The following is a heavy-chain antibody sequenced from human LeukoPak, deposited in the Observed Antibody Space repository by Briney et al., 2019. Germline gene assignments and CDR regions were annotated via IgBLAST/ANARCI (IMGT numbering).Heavy chain of an antibody. D-gene: IGHD2-21*02. J-gene: IGHJ1*01. CDR2: INSDGSWT. Sequence: GGSLRLSCAASGNYWMHWVRQAPGKGLVWVSHINSDGSWTGYADSVKGRFTISKDNAKNMLYLQMNSLRAEDTAVYYCAKGAPQAYCGGDCSEYFQHWGQGTLVTVSS. V-gene: IGHV3-74*01. CDR1: GNYW. CDR3: AKGAPQAYCGGDCSEYFQH.